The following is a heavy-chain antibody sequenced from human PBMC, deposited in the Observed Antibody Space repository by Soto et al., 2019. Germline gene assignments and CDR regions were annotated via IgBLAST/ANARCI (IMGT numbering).Heavy chain of an antibody. CDR3: ARGPGSSSSGGWFDP. CDR2: IYTSGTT. V-gene: IGHV4-4*07. D-gene: IGHD6-6*01. Sequence: PSETLSLTCTVSGGSISSYYWSWIRQPAGKGLEWIGRIYTSGTTNYNPSLKSRVTMSVDTSKNQFSLKLSSVTAADTAVYYCARGPGSSSSGGWFDPWGQGTLVTVSS. CDR1: GGSISSYY. J-gene: IGHJ5*02.